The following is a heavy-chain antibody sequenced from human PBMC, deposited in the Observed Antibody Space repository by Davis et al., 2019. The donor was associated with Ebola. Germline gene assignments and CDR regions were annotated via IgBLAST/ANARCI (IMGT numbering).Heavy chain of an antibody. D-gene: IGHD1-26*01. CDR1: GFTFTDSY. J-gene: IGHJ1*01. CDR2: ISTNGEVK. CDR3: ARSPEWEGYYQP. Sequence: GGSLRLSCTASGFTFTDSYMTWVRQAPGKGLEWLAHISTNGEVKTYAPSAKGRFTTSRDNAKNSLYLQMNSLRVEDTAMYYCARSPEWEGYYQPWGQGTLVTVPS. V-gene: IGHV3-11*03.